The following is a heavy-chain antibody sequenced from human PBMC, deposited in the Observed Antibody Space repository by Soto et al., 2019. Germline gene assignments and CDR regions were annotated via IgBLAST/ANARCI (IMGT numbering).Heavy chain of an antibody. CDR3: ARDWKGAEGFDP. CDR1: GYTFSTYG. CDR2: IGAYNDDT. V-gene: IGHV1-18*01. Sequence: QVQLVQSGPEVKKPGASVKVSCKASGYTFSTYGFSWVRQAPGQGLEWMGWIGAYNDDTNYAQNFQGRVTITTDTSTTTSSMELRSLRSDDTAVYFCARDWKGAEGFDPWGQGTLVTVSS. J-gene: IGHJ5*02. D-gene: IGHD1-1*01.